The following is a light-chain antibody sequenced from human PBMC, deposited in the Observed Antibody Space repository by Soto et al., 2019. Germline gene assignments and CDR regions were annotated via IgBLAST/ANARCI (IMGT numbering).Light chain of an antibody. CDR1: SSNIGSNY. Sequence: QSVLTQPPSASGTPGQRVTISCSGSSSNIGSNYVYWYQQLPGTAPNLLIYRNNQRPSGVPDRFSGSKSGTSASLAISGLRSEHEADYYCAAWDDSLSGVVFGGGTKLTVL. CDR3: AAWDDSLSGVV. J-gene: IGLJ2*01. V-gene: IGLV1-47*01. CDR2: RNN.